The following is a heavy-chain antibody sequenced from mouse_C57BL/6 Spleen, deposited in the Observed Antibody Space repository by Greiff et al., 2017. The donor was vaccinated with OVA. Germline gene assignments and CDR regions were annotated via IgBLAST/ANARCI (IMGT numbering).Heavy chain of an antibody. J-gene: IGHJ3*01. Sequence: QVQLQQPGAELVKPGASVKMSCKASGYTFTSYWITWVKQRPGQGLEWIGDIYPGSGSTNYNEKFKSKATLTVDTSSSTAYMQLSSLTSEDSAVYDCAREDGYGGHSWFAYWGQGTLVTVSA. CDR3: AREDGYGGHSWFAY. D-gene: IGHD2-2*01. V-gene: IGHV1-55*01. CDR2: IYPGSGST. CDR1: GYTFTSYW.